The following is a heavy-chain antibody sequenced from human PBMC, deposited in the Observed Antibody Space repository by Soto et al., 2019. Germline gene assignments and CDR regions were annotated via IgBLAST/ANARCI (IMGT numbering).Heavy chain of an antibody. CDR2: ISPYDDKT. Sequence: QVQLVQSAAEVKKPGASVKVSCKASGYTFIRYGISWVRQAPGQGFEWMGWISPYDDKTIYAQKLQGRGIMTTDTSTRIVSMELRGLKSDDTAVYYCARGGYYDNSWGKLNHYGLDVWGQVTSVTVSS. J-gene: IGHJ6*02. V-gene: IGHV1-18*01. CDR3: ARGGYYDNSWGKLNHYGLDV. CDR1: GYTFIRYG. D-gene: IGHD3-16*01.